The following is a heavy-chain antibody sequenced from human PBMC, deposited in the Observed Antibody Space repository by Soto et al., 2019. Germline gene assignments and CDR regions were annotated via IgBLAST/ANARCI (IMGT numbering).Heavy chain of an antibody. J-gene: IGHJ4*02. CDR3: ARDWVAVAGKSDN. CDR2: ISSSGGTT. V-gene: IGHV3-23*01. Sequence: EVQLLESGGALVQPGGSLRLSCAASGFTFSNYAMAWVRQAPGTGLEWVSGISSSGGTTFYAASVKGRFTVSRDNSKNTLFLQMKSLRAEDTAIYYCARDWVAVAGKSDNWGQGTLVTVSS. CDR1: GFTFSNYA. D-gene: IGHD6-19*01.